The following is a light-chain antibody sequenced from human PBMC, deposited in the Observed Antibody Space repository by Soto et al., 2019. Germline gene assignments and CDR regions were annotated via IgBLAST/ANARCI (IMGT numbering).Light chain of an antibody. V-gene: IGLV2-23*01. CDR1: SRDVGSYNL. J-gene: IGLJ2*01. CDR3: CSYAGSSRV. Sequence: QSVLTQPASVSGSPGQSITISCTGTSRDVGSYNLVSWYQQHPGKAPKLMIYEGSKRPSGVSNRFSGSKSGNTASLTISGLQAQDEADYYCCSYAGSSRVFGGGTKLTVL. CDR2: EGS.